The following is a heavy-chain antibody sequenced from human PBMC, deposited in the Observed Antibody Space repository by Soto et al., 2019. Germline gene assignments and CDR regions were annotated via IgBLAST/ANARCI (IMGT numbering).Heavy chain of an antibody. V-gene: IGHV3-23*01. CDR1: GFTFTNYA. CDR2: VSSGGST. D-gene: IGHD2-21*02. CDR3: AKRRGDGGHFDY. Sequence: EVQLFESGGGLVQPEGSLRLSCAASGFTFTNYAMGWVRQAPGKGLEWVSVVSSGGSTYYADSVTGRFTVSRDNSKNTLSLQLTSLRAEDTAVYYWAKRRGDGGHFDYWGQGALVTVSS. J-gene: IGHJ4*02.